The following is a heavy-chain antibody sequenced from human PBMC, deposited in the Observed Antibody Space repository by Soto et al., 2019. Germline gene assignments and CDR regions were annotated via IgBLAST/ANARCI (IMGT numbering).Heavy chain of an antibody. CDR3: ARVNIVLMVYAPFDY. D-gene: IGHD2-8*01. CDR1: GFTFGSYA. Sequence: PGGSLRLSCAASGFTFGSYAMHWVRQAPGKGLEWVAVISYDGRNKYNADTVKGRFTISRDNSKNTLYLKMKSLRAEDTAVYYCARVNIVLMVYAPFDYWGQGTLVTVSS. J-gene: IGHJ4*02. V-gene: IGHV3-30*04. CDR2: ISYDGRNK.